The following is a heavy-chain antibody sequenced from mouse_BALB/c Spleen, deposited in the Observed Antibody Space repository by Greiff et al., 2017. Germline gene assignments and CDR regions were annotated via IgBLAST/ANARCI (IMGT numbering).Heavy chain of an antibody. V-gene: IGHV14-4*02. J-gene: IGHJ1*01. CDR2: IDPENGDT. CDR3: NAVAGYYWYFDV. Sequence: VQLQQSGAELVRSGASVKLSCTASGFNIKDYYMHWVKQRPEQGLEWIGWIDPENGDTEYAPKFQGKATMTADTSSNTAYLQLSSLTSEDTAVYYCNAVAGYYWYFDVWGAGTTVTVSS. D-gene: IGHD2-2*01. CDR1: GFNIKDYY.